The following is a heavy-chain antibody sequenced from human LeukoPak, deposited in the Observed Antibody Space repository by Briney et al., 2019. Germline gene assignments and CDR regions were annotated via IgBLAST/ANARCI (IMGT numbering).Heavy chain of an antibody. V-gene: IGHV3-48*03. CDR3: ARDLFGWSLDP. J-gene: IGHJ5*02. Sequence: GGSLRLSCVASGFSLDNFEMNWVRQAPGKGLEWIAYVDNDGWATSYYADSVKGRFTNTRDDAKNSLYLQMDSLTVEDTAVYYCARDLFGWSLDPWGQGTLVSVSS. CDR2: VDNDGWAT. CDR1: GFSLDNFE. D-gene: IGHD3-3*01.